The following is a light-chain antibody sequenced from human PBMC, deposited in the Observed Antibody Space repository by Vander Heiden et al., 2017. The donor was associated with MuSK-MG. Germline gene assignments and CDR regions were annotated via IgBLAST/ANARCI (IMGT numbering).Light chain of an antibody. CDR1: QHVGDC. Sequence: EVVLTQSPRTLSSSPGETATLSCRASQHVGDCLAWYKQKPGQAPRLLISGASKRAPDIPGRFSGYGSGTDFTLTIRNLDSEDFALYFCQQCDSRPLSFGGGTNV. CDR2: GAS. V-gene: IGKV3-11*01. CDR3: QQCDSRPLS. J-gene: IGKJ4*01.